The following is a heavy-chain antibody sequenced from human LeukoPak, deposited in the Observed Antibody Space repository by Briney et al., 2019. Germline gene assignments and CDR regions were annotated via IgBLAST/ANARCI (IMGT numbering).Heavy chain of an antibody. CDR1: GFTFSSYG. CDR3: ARDRRDGDYFDY. J-gene: IGHJ4*02. CDR2: IWYDGSNK. D-gene: IGHD4-17*01. V-gene: IGHV3-33*01. Sequence: TGGSLRLSCAASGFTFSSYGMHWVRQAPGKGLEWMAVIWYDGSNKYYADSVKGRFTISRDNSKNTLYLQMNSLRAEDTAVYYCARDRRDGDYFDYWGQGTLVTVSS.